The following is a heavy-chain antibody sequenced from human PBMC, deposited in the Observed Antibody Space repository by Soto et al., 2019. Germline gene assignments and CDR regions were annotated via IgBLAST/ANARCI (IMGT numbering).Heavy chain of an antibody. CDR2: ISAFNGNT. CDR3: ARDTPLGCSGGSCYPRYYYYGMDV. V-gene: IGHV1-18*01. Sequence: ASVKVSCKASGYTFTSYGISWVRQAPGQGLEWKGWISAFNGNTNYAQKLQGRVTMTTDTSTSTAYMELRSLRSDDTAVYYCARDTPLGCSGGSCYPRYYYYGMDVWGQGTTVTVSS. J-gene: IGHJ6*02. CDR1: GYTFTSYG. D-gene: IGHD2-15*01.